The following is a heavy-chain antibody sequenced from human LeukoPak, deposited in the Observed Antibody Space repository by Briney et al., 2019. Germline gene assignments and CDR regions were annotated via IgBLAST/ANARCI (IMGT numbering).Heavy chain of an antibody. J-gene: IGHJ4*02. Sequence: SGGSLRLSCEASGFTFSNYEMNWVRQGPGKGLEWLSHISTGGTTEHYADSVKGRFTISRDNAKNSVYLQMNSLTAEDTGLYYCARDIQQLVPMTDYWGQGTLVTVSS. V-gene: IGHV3-48*03. D-gene: IGHD6-13*01. CDR2: ISTGGTTE. CDR1: GFTFSNYE. CDR3: ARDIQQLVPMTDY.